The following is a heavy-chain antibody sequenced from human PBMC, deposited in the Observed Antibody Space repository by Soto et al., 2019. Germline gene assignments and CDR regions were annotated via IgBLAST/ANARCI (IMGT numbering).Heavy chain of an antibody. J-gene: IGHJ5*02. CDR1: GGSISSSSYY. V-gene: IGHV4-39*01. D-gene: IGHD3-3*01. CDR3: ARHEAIFGVVISGGWFDP. CDR2: IYYSGST. Sequence: TSETLSLTCTVSGGSISSSSYYWGWIRQPKGKGLEWIGSIYYSGSTYYNPSLKSRVTISLDTSKNQFSLKLRSVTAADTAVYYCARHEAIFGVVISGGWFDPWGQGTLVTVSS.